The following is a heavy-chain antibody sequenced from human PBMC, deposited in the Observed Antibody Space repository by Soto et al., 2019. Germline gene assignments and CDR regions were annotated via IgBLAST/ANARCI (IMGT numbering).Heavy chain of an antibody. D-gene: IGHD3-10*01. V-gene: IGHV3-48*02. J-gene: IGHJ6*02. CDR1: GFTFSSYS. Sequence: GGSLRLSCAASGFTFSSYSMNWVRQAPGKGLEWVSYISSSSSTIYYADSVKGRFTISRDNAKNSLYLQMNSLRDEDTAVYYCARDEFNGSGSTYYYYYGMDVWGQGTTVTVSS. CDR2: ISSSSSTI. CDR3: ARDEFNGSGSTYYYYYGMDV.